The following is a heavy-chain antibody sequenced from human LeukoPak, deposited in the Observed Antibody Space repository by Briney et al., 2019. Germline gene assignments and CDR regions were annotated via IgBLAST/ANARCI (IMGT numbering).Heavy chain of an antibody. CDR2: VKQDGSEQ. V-gene: IGHV3-7*01. Sequence: GGSLRLSCVGSGFSFSNYWMSWVRQAPGKGLEWVANVKQDGSEQYYVDSVKGRVTISRDNAMNFLYLQLNSLRVDDTAVYYCARDSGSCRGCAFDTWGQGTVVTVSS. CDR1: GFSFSNYW. J-gene: IGHJ3*02. D-gene: IGHD1-26*01. CDR3: ARDSGSCRGCAFDT.